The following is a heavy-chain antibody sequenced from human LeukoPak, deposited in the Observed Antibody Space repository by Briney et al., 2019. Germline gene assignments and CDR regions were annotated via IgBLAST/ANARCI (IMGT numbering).Heavy chain of an antibody. J-gene: IGHJ4*02. D-gene: IGHD6-13*01. CDR1: GFTFAHYA. Sequence: GGSLRLSCTASGFTFAHYAVHWVRQAPGKGLEWVSTISESGGSIGYADAVKGRFAISRDNAKDSLFLQMSGLRPEDTAFYYCARDRAAAPQGYFDYWGQGILVTVSS. CDR2: ISESGGSI. V-gene: IGHV3-9*01. CDR3: ARDRAAAPQGYFDY.